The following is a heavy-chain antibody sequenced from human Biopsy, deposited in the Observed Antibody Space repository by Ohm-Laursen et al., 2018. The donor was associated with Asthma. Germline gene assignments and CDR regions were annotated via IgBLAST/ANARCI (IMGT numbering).Heavy chain of an antibody. J-gene: IGHJ4*02. CDR1: GGTFNTYV. CDR2: NKLVFGTT. CDR3: ARKAGSCISRTCYSLDF. Sequence: APSEKASCKALGGTFNTYVIGWVRQAPGQGLEWMGGNKLVFGTTTYPQKFQDRVTITADISTSTVYMELSCLRSEDMAVYYCARKAGSCISRTCYSLDFWGQGTLVTVSS. D-gene: IGHD2-2*01. V-gene: IGHV1-69*06.